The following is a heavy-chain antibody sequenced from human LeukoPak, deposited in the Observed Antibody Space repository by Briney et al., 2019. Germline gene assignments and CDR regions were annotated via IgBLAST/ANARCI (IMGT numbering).Heavy chain of an antibody. CDR3: ARDRTAFGVVTYYGMDV. CDR1: GFTFSSYE. D-gene: IGHD3-3*01. J-gene: IGHJ6*02. Sequence: GGSLRLSCAASGFTFSSYEMNWVRQAPGKGLEWVSYISSSGSTIYCADSVKGRFTISRDNAKNSLYLQMNSLRAEDTAVYYCARDRTAFGVVTYYGMDVWGQGTTVTVSS. V-gene: IGHV3-48*03. CDR2: ISSSGSTI.